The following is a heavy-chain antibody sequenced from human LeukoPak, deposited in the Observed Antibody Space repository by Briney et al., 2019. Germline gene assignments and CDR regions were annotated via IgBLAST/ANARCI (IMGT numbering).Heavy chain of an antibody. J-gene: IGHJ3*02. CDR2: IYSGGST. Sequence: GGSLRLSCAASGFTFSSNYMSWVRQAPGKGLEGVSVIYSGGSTYYADSVKGRFTISRDNSKNTLYLQMNSLRAEDTAVYYCASGVYCGGDCMGAFDIWGQGTMVTVSS. D-gene: IGHD2-21*02. V-gene: IGHV3-66*02. CDR3: ASGVYCGGDCMGAFDI. CDR1: GFTFSSNY.